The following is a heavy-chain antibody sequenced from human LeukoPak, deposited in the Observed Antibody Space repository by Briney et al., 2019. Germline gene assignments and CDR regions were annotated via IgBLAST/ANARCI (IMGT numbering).Heavy chain of an antibody. V-gene: IGHV4-59*08. Sequence: PSETLSLTCTVSGGSISSYYWSWIRQPPGKGLEWIGYIYYSGSTNYNPSLKSRVTISVDTSKNQFSLKLTSLTAADTALYYCARTLIFQVPRAFDFWGQGTLVTASS. CDR2: IYYSGST. CDR3: ARTLIFQVPRAFDF. J-gene: IGHJ4*02. D-gene: IGHD2-21*02. CDR1: GGSISSYY.